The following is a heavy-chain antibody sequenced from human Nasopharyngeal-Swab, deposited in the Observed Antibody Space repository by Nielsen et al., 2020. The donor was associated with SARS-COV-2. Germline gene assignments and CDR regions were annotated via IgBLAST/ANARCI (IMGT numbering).Heavy chain of an antibody. D-gene: IGHD1-26*01. CDR2: IIPIFGTA. J-gene: IGHJ6*02. CDR3: ARLTKWELRIGVLYYYYGMDV. V-gene: IGHV1-69*13. CDR1: GGTFSSYA. Sequence: SVKVSCKASGGTFSSYAISWMRQAHGQGLEWIGWIIPIFGTANYAQKFQGRVTITADESTSTAYMELSSLRSEDTAVYYCARLTKWELRIGVLYYYYGMDVWGQGTTVTVSS.